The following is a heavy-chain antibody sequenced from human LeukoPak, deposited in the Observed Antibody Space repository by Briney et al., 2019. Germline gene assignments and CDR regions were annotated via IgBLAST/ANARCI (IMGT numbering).Heavy chain of an antibody. CDR2: ISSSSSYI. D-gene: IGHD4-11*01. Sequence: SGGSLRLSCAASGFTFSSYSMNWVRQAPGKGLEWVSSISSSSSYIYYADSVKGRFTISRDNAKNSLYPQMNSLRAEDTAVYYCARGAGNYAPYYFDYWGQGTLVTVSS. V-gene: IGHV3-21*01. CDR3: ARGAGNYAPYYFDY. J-gene: IGHJ4*02. CDR1: GFTFSSYS.